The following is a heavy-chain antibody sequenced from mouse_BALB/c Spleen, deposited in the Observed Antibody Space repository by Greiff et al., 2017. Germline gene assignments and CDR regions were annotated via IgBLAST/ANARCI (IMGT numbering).Heavy chain of an antibody. V-gene: IGHV2-9*02. CDR1: GFSLTSYG. CDR3: AREITGTGWYFDV. J-gene: IGHJ1*01. D-gene: IGHD4-1*01. CDR2: IWAGGST. Sequence: VQLQESGPGLVAPSQSLSITCTVSGFSLTSYGVHWVRQPPGKGLEWLGVIWAGGSTNYNSALMSRLSISKDNSKSQVFLKMNSLQTDDTAMYYCAREITGTGWYFDVWGGGTTVTVSS.